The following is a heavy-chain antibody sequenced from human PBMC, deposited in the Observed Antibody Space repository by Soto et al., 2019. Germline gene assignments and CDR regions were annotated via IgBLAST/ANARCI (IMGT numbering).Heavy chain of an antibody. J-gene: IGHJ6*02. CDR1: GYSFTSYW. Sequence: LGESLKISCKGSGYSFTSYWIGWVRQMPGEGLEWMGIIYPGDSDTRYSPSFQGQVTISADKSISTAYLQWSSLKASDTAMYYCARHLGSWPAAIDGMDVWGQGTTVTVSS. CDR3: ARHLGSWPAAIDGMDV. D-gene: IGHD2-2*01. V-gene: IGHV5-51*01. CDR2: IYPGDSDT.